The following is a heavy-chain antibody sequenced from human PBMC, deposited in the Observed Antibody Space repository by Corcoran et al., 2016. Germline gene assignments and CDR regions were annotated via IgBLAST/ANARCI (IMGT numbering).Heavy chain of an antibody. CDR1: GYTFTSYA. CDR3: ARNRATVSDSLWFDP. D-gene: IGHD6-19*01. CDR2: INAGTGNT. V-gene: IGHV1-3*01. Sequence: QVQLVQSGTEVKKPGASVKVSCKASGYTFTSYAIHWVRQAPGQSLEWMGWINAGTGNTKYSQHFQGRVSITMDTSATIAYMELSSLRSEDTAVYYRARNRATVSDSLWFDPWGQGTLVIVSS. J-gene: IGHJ5*02.